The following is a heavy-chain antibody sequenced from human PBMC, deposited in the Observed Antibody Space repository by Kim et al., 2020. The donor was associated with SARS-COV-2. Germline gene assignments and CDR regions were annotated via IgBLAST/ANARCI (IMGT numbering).Heavy chain of an antibody. D-gene: IGHD3-3*01. V-gene: IGHV4-34*01. Sequence: SETLSLTCAVYGGSFSGYYWSWIRQPPGKGLEWIGEINHSGSTNYNPSLKSRVTISVDTSKNQFSLKLSSVTAADTAVYYCARGRLAFSLRQPPPVWGQGTTVTVSS. CDR3: ARGRLAFSLRQPPPV. J-gene: IGHJ6*02. CDR2: INHSGST. CDR1: GGSFSGYY.